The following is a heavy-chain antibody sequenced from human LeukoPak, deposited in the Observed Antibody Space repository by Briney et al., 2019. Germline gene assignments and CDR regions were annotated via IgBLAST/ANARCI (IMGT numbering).Heavy chain of an antibody. D-gene: IGHD3-16*01. CDR2: INHNGDVN. Sequence: GGSLRLSCAASGFTFISYWMNWARQAPGKGLEWVASINHNGDVNYYVDSVKGRFTISRDNAKNSLYLQMSNLRAEDTAVYFCARGGGLDVWGQGATVTVSS. J-gene: IGHJ6*02. V-gene: IGHV3-7*03. CDR1: GFTFISYW. CDR3: ARGGGLDV.